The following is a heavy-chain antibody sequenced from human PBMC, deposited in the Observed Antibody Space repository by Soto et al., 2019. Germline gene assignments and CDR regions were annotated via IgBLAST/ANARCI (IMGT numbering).Heavy chain of an antibody. CDR3: AAGYSSGWSVDY. CDR2: IIPILGRA. D-gene: IGHD6-19*01. J-gene: IGHJ4*02. CDR1: GGTFSSYT. V-gene: IGHV1-69*02. Sequence: QVQLVQSGAEVKKPGSSVKVSCKASGGTFSSYTISWVRQAPGQGLEWMGRIIPILGRANYAQKFQGRVTTTADKSTSTAYMELSSLRAEDTAVYYCAAGYSSGWSVDYWGQGTLVPVSS.